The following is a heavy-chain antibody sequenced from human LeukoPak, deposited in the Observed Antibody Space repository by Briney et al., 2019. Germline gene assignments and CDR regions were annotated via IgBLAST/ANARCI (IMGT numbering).Heavy chain of an antibody. Sequence: GGSLRLSCAASGFTFSSYGMHWVRQAPGKGLEWVAVISDDGSSKYYVDSVKGRFTVSRDNSKNRLYLQMDSLRAEDTAVYYCSKGMVADWDDAFDIWGQGTMVTVSS. V-gene: IGHV3-30*18. CDR1: GFTFSSYG. CDR2: ISDDGSSK. CDR3: SKGMVADWDDAFDI. J-gene: IGHJ3*02. D-gene: IGHD3-9*01.